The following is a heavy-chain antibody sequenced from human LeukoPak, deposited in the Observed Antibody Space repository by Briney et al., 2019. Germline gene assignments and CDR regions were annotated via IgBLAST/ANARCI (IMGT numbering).Heavy chain of an antibody. CDR3: ARARSRGYSYYYGMAV. V-gene: IGHV3-11*01. J-gene: IGHJ6*02. CDR2: ISSSGSTI. CDR1: GFTFSDYY. D-gene: IGHD3-10*01. Sequence: GGSLRLSCAASGFTFSDYYMSWIRHAPGKGLEWGSYISSSGSTIYYADSVKGRVTISRDNAKNSLYLQMNSLRAEDTAVYYCARARSRGYSYYYGMAVWGQGPTVTVSS.